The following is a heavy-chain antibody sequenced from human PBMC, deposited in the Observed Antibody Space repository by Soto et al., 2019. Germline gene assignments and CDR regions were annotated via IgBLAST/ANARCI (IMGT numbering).Heavy chain of an antibody. CDR1: GFTFSNYA. CDR2: IFAGGGST. V-gene: IGHV3-23*01. CDR3: APDLIRADGYIDLDY. J-gene: IGHJ4*02. D-gene: IGHD5-12*01. Sequence: PRLSCAPSGFTFSNYAMFWVRQAPGKGLEWVSTIFAGGGSTYYADSVKGRFTISRDNSKNTLFLQMNSLRVEDTTVYFCAPDLIRADGYIDLDYWGQGTLVKVSS.